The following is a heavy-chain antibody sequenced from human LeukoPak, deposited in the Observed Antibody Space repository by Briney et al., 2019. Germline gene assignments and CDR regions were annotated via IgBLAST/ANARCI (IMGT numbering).Heavy chain of an antibody. J-gene: IGHJ6*03. CDR1: GFTFSSYN. V-gene: IGHV3-48*01. D-gene: IGHD1-1*01. Sequence: GGSLRLSCAASGFTFSSYNMNWIRQSPGKGLEWISYISFSSSAIYYADSVKGRFTNSRDNVKNSLYLQMNSLRTEDSAVYFCARDATYYYYMDVWGTGTTVIVSS. CDR3: ARDATYYYYMDV. CDR2: ISFSSSAI.